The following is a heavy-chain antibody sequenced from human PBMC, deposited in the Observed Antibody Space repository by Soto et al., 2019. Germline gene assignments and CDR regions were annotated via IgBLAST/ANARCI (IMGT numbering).Heavy chain of an antibody. D-gene: IGHD6-19*01. V-gene: IGHV1-46*03. Sequence: ASVKVSCKASGGTFSSYAISWVRQAPGQGLEWMGIINPSGGSTSYAQKFQGRVTMTRDTSTSTVYMELSSLRSEDTAVFYCARGLAVARGYYYYYGMDAWGQGTTVTVSS. CDR3: ARGLAVARGYYYYYGMDA. CDR1: GGTFSSYA. CDR2: INPSGGST. J-gene: IGHJ6*02.